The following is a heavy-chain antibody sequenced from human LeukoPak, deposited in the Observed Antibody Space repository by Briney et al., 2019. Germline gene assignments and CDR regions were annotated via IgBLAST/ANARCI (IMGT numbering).Heavy chain of an antibody. V-gene: IGHV3-30*02. J-gene: IGHJ3*02. D-gene: IGHD6-6*01. Sequence: GGSLRLSCAASGLTFGSYGMHWVRQAPGNGLEWVTFIRYDGSDKYYADSVKGRFTISRDNSKNTLYLQMNSLRAEDTAVYYCAKDGYSSSYHDAFDIWGQGTMVTVSS. CDR1: GLTFGSYG. CDR3: AKDGYSSSYHDAFDI. CDR2: IRYDGSDK.